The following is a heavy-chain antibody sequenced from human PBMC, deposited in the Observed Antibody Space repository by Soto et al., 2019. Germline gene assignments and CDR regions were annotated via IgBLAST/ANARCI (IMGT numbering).Heavy chain of an antibody. CDR3: ARDSGPREWELYEFDY. D-gene: IGHD1-26*01. CDR1: GCSISSGDYY. CDR2: IYYSGST. J-gene: IGHJ4*02. Sequence: SETLSLTCTVSGCSISSGDYYWSWIRQPPGKGLEWIGYIYYSGSTYYNPSLKSRVTISVDTSKNQSSLKLSSVTAADTAVYYCARDSGPREWELYEFDYWGQGTLVTVSS. V-gene: IGHV4-30-4*01.